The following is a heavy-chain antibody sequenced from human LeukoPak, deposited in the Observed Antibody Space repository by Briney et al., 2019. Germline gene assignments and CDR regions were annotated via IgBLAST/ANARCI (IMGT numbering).Heavy chain of an antibody. D-gene: IGHD3-10*01. V-gene: IGHV3-23*01. Sequence: GGSLRLSCAASGFTFSSYVMSWVRQAPGKGLEWVSTIIPSGGGTYYADSVKGRFTISRDNSKNTLYLQMNSLRAEDTAVYYCAKGYGSGSYLFDYWGQGTLVTVSS. J-gene: IGHJ4*02. CDR2: IIPSGGGT. CDR1: GFTFSSYV. CDR3: AKGYGSGSYLFDY.